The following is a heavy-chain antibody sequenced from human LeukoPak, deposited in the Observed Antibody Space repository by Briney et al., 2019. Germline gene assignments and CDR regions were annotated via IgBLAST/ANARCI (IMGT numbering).Heavy chain of an antibody. J-gene: IGHJ1*01. Sequence: GGSLRLSCAASGFTFSNYLMTWVRQAPGKGLEWVADIKADGSEKYYVDSVKGRFTILRDNAKNSLYLQMNSLRADDTAVYYCARDGLGVCSGGSCYGYFQHWGQGTLVTVSS. CDR2: IKADGSEK. CDR1: GFTFSNYL. CDR3: ARDGLGVCSGGSCYGYFQH. D-gene: IGHD2-15*01. V-gene: IGHV3-7*01.